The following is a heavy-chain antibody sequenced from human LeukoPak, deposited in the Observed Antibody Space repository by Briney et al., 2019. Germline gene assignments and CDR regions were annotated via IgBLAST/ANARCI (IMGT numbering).Heavy chain of an antibody. Sequence: PGGSLLLSCAASGFTFSSYGMHWVRKAPGKGLEWVAFIRYDGSNKYYADSVKGRFTISRDNSKNTLYLQMNSLRAEDTAVYYCAKDDSGYSPYYFDYWGQGTLVTVSS. D-gene: IGHD3-22*01. J-gene: IGHJ4*02. CDR1: GFTFSSYG. CDR3: AKDDSGYSPYYFDY. V-gene: IGHV3-30*02. CDR2: IRYDGSNK.